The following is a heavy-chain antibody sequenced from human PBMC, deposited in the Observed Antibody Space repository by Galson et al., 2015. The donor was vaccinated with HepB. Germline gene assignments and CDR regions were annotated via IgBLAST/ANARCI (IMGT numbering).Heavy chain of an antibody. CDR1: GFTFHTKS. V-gene: IGHV3-30-3*01. D-gene: IGHD6-19*01. CDR3: AKDWQWLTDY. CDR2: ISSDSSIV. J-gene: IGHJ4*02. Sequence: SLRLSCAASGFTFHTKSMHWVRQAPGKGLEWLAIISSDSSIVYYADSGRGRFTISRDNSKNTLYLQMNSLRIEDTAVYYCAKDWQWLTDYWGQGTLVTVSS.